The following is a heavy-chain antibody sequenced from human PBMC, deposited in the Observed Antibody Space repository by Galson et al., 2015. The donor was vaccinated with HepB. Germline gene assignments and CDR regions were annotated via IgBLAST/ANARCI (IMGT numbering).Heavy chain of an antibody. Sequence: SLRLSCAASGFTFSSYWMHWVRQAPGKGLVWVSSINSAGSSTSYADSVMGRFTISRDNAKNTLYLQMNSLRAEDTAVYYCARDYCSSTSCPIDYWGQGTLVTVSS. CDR3: ARDYCSSTSCPIDY. J-gene: IGHJ4*02. V-gene: IGHV3-74*01. D-gene: IGHD2-2*01. CDR2: INSAGSST. CDR1: GFTFSSYW.